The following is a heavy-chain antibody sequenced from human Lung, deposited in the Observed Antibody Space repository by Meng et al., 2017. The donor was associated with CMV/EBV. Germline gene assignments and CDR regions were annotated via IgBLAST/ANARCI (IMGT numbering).Heavy chain of an antibody. Sequence: GGSLRLXCVASGFTFSSYEMNWVRQAPEKGLEWVSHISSSGDTLHYADSVKGRFTISRDNAKSSLYLQMKNLRPEDTAVYYCARDSISYGSGSFDMFVWGQGTTVTVSS. CDR3: ARDSISYGSGSFDMFV. D-gene: IGHD3-10*01. J-gene: IGHJ6*02. CDR1: GFTFSSYE. CDR2: ISSSGDTL. V-gene: IGHV3-48*03.